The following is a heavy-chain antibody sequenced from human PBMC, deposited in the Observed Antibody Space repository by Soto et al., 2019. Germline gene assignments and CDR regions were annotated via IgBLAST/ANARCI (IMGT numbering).Heavy chain of an antibody. CDR3: AREAGATGRVYYYYGMDV. CDR2: INPNSGGT. V-gene: IGHV1-2*02. CDR1: GYTFTGYY. J-gene: IGHJ6*02. D-gene: IGHD1-26*01. Sequence: VASVKVSCKASGYTFTGYYMHWVRQAPGQGLEWMGWINPNSGGTNYAQKFQGRVTMTRDTSISTAYMELSRLRSDDTAVYYCAREAGATGRVYYYYGMDVWGQGTTVTVSS.